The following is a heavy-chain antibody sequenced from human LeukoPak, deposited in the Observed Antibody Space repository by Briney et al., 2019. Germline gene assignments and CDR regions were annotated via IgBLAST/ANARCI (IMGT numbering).Heavy chain of an antibody. CDR1: GGSINSDDFY. CDR3: ARGDWRGSGSDFRHIWFDS. V-gene: IGHV4-30-4*01. D-gene: IGHD3-10*01. CDR2: IYYSGST. Sequence: SETLSLTCVVSGGSINSDDFYWSWIRQPPGKGLEWIGYIYYSGSTYYKPSLKSRVAISMDTSKNLFSLRLRSVTAADTAVYYCARGDWRGSGSDFRHIWFDSWGQGTLVTVSS. J-gene: IGHJ5*01.